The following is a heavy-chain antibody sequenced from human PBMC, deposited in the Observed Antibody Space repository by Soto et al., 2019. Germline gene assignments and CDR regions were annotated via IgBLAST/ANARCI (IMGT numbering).Heavy chain of an antibody. CDR3: AIIIWATATGDDGLDV. D-gene: IGHD2-21*02. CDR1: GYTLSTYY. J-gene: IGHJ6*02. V-gene: IGHV1-2*02. CDR2: INPNSGGT. Sequence: QVQLVQSGAEVTKPGASVTVSCKASGYTLSTYYMHWVRQAPGQGREWMGWINPNSGGTNYAQKCRGRVTMTRDTSISTAYMGLRRLRSDGTAVYYCAIIIWATATGDDGLDVWGQGPTVTVSS.